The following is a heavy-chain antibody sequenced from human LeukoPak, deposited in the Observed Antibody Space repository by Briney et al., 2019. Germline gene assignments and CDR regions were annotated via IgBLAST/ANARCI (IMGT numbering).Heavy chain of an antibody. CDR1: GYTLTGLS. Sequence: ASVKVSCKVSGYTLTGLSMHWVRQAPGKGLEWMGGFDPEDGETIYAQKFQGRVTMTEDTSTDTAYMELSSLRSEDTAVYYCATRYYDSSGYFFASYYFDYWGQGTLVTVSS. CDR2: FDPEDGET. CDR3: ATRYYDSSGYFFASYYFDY. J-gene: IGHJ4*02. D-gene: IGHD3-22*01. V-gene: IGHV1-24*01.